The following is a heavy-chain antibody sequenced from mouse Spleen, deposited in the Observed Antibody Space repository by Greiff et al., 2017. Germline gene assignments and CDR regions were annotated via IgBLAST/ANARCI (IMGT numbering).Heavy chain of an antibody. CDR1: GYSFTGYY. CDR3: ARAITTAFDY. V-gene: IGHV1-42*01. CDR2: INPSTGGT. J-gene: IGHJ2*01. Sequence: EVQLQESGPELVKPGASVKISCKASGYSFTGYYMNWVKQSPEKSLEWIGEINPSTGGTTYNQKFKAKATLTVDKSSSTAYMQLKSLTSEDSAVYYCARAITTAFDYWGQGTTLTVSS. D-gene: IGHD1-2*01.